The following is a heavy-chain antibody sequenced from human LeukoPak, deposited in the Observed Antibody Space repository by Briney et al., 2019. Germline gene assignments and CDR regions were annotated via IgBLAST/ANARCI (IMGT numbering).Heavy chain of an antibody. CDR1: GFTFSSYA. V-gene: IGHV3-30-3*01. D-gene: IGHD3-16*01. CDR2: ISYDGSNK. J-gene: IGHJ6*02. CDR3: AKGKNDYVWGSYTEQHYYGMDV. Sequence: GGSLRLSCAASGFTFSSYAMHWVRQAPGKGLEWVAVISYDGSNKYYADSVKGRFTISRDNSKNTLYLQMNSLRAEDTAVYYCAKGKNDYVWGSYTEQHYYGMDVWGQGTTVTVSS.